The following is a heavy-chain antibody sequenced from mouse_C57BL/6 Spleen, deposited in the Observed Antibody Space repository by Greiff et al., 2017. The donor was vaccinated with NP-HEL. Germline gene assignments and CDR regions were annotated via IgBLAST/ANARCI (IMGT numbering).Heavy chain of an antibody. D-gene: IGHD2-3*01. Sequence: QVQLQQPGAELVMPGASVKLSCKASGYTFTSYWMHWVKQRPGQGLEWIGEIDPSDSYTNYNQKFKGKSTLTVDKSSSTAYMQLSSLTSEDSAVYDCARVRGYYAWFAYWGQGTLVTVSA. J-gene: IGHJ3*01. V-gene: IGHV1-69*01. CDR1: GYTFTSYW. CDR3: ARVRGYYAWFAY. CDR2: IDPSDSYT.